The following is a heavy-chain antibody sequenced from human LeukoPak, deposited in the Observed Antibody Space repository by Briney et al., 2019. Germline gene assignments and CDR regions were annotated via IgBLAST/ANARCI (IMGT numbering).Heavy chain of an antibody. V-gene: IGHV3-30-3*01. CDR2: ISYDGNNK. CDR1: GFTFSSYA. J-gene: IGHJ3*02. CDR3: ARADIVVVVAATPYNAFDI. Sequence: PGGSLRLSCAASGFTFSSYAMHWVRQAPGKGLEWVAVISYDGNNKYYADSVKGRFTISRDNSKNTLYLQMNSLRAEDTAVYYCARADIVVVVAATPYNAFDIWGQGTMVTVSS. D-gene: IGHD2-15*01.